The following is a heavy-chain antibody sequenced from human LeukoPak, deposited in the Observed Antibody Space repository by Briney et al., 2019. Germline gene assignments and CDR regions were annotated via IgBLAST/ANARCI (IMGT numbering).Heavy chain of an antibody. J-gene: IGHJ4*02. V-gene: IGHV1-46*01. CDR2: INPNGGGT. Sequence: ASVKVSCKASGYTFISYSIHWVRQAPGQGFEWMGRINPNGGGTTYAQKFQGRVTMTRDTSTSIVNMELSSLRSEDTAVYFCARGTVLRYFDIPDYWGQGTLVTVSS. D-gene: IGHD3-9*01. CDR3: ARGTVLRYFDIPDY. CDR1: GYTFISYS.